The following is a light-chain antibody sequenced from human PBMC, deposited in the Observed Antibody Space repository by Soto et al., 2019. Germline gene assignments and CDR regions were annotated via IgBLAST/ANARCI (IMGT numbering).Light chain of an antibody. V-gene: IGKV4-1*01. CDR3: QQYYITPFT. CDR2: WAS. Sequence: DIVMTQSPDSLAVSLGERATINCKSSQSVLYSSNNEHYLAWYQQKPGQPPKLLIYWASSRESGVPDRFSGSGSGTDFPLTISSLQAEDVAVYYCQQYYITPFTFGPGTKVDIK. J-gene: IGKJ3*01. CDR1: QSVLYSSNNEHY.